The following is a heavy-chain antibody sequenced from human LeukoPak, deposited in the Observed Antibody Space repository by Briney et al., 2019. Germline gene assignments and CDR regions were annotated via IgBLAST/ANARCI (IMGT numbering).Heavy chain of an antibody. CDR3: ALNDYGDGLGY. D-gene: IGHD4-17*01. V-gene: IGHV1-2*02. J-gene: IGHJ4*02. Sequence: ASVKVSCQASGSTFTVYYIHWVRQAPGQGLEWMGWINPNSGGTNYAQRFQGRVTMTRDTSFSTAYMELSRLRSDDTAVYYCALNDYGDGLGYWGQGTLVTVFS. CDR2: INPNSGGT. CDR1: GSTFTVYY.